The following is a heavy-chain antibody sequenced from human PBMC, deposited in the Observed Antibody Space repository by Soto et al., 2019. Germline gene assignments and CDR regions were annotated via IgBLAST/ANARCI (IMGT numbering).Heavy chain of an antibody. CDR1: GCTFTSYG. CDR3: ARGSGYQLLSYGIDV. D-gene: IGHD2-2*01. Sequence: ASVKVSCKASGCTFTSYGISWVRQAPGQGLEWMGWISAYNGNTNYAQKLQGRVTMTTDTSTSTAYMELRSLRSDDTAVYYCARGSGYQLLSYGIDVGGQGTTVTVSS. J-gene: IGHJ6*02. CDR2: ISAYNGNT. V-gene: IGHV1-18*04.